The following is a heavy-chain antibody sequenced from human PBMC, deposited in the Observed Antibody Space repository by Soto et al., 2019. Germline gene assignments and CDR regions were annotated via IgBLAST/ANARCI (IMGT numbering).Heavy chain of an antibody. V-gene: IGHV2-5*02. CDR3: AHLTYYYDSSGYYSRAEYFQH. CDR1: GFSLSTSGVG. J-gene: IGHJ1*01. CDR2: IYWDDDK. D-gene: IGHD3-22*01. Sequence: PTLVNPTQTLTLTCTFSGFSLSTSGVGVGWIRQPPGKALEWLALIYWDDDKRYSPSLKSRLTITKDTSKNQVVLTMTNMDPVDIATYYCAHLTYYYDSSGYYSRAEYFQHWGQGTLVTVSS.